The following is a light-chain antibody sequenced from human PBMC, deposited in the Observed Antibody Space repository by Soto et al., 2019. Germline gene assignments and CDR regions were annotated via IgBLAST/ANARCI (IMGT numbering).Light chain of an antibody. V-gene: IGLV2-14*01. CDR3: SSYASSSSYV. Sequence: QSALTQPASVSGSPGQSITISCTGTSSDVGGYNYVSWYQQHPGKDPKLMIYDVSNRPSGISNRFSGSKSGNTASLTISGLKAEDEADYYCSSYASSSSYVFGTGTKVTVL. CDR2: DVS. CDR1: SSDVGGYNY. J-gene: IGLJ1*01.